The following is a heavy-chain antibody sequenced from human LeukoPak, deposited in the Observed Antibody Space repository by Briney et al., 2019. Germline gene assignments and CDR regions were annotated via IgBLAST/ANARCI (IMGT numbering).Heavy chain of an antibody. D-gene: IGHD3-22*01. CDR2: MNPNSGNT. J-gene: IGHJ4*02. CDR3: ARDPHPVRYYDSSGYFDY. CDR1: GYTFTSYD. Sequence: ASVKVSCKASGYTFTSYDINWVRQATGQGLEWMGWMNPNSGNTGYAQKFQGRVTITRDTSASTAYMELSSPRSEDTAVYYCARDPHPVRYYDSSGYFDYWGQRTLVTVSS. V-gene: IGHV1-8*01.